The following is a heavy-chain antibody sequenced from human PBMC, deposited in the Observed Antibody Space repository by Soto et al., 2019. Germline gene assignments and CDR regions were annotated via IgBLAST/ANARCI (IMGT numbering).Heavy chain of an antibody. Sequence: PSETLSLTCAVSGGSISSGGYSWSWIRQPPGKGLEWIGYIYHSGSTYYNPSLKSRVTISVDTSKNQFSLKLSSVTAADTAVYYCARASRYCSGGSCHYFDYWGQGTLVTVSS. D-gene: IGHD2-15*01. CDR3: ARASRYCSGGSCHYFDY. V-gene: IGHV4-30-2*05. J-gene: IGHJ4*02. CDR1: GGSISSGGYS. CDR2: IYHSGST.